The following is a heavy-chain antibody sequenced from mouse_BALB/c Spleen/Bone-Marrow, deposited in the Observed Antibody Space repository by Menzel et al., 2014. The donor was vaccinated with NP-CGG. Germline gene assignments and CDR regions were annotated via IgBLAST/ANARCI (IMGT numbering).Heavy chain of an antibody. CDR1: GFNIKDTY. Sequence: VQLQQSGAELVKPGASVKLSCTASGFNIKDTYMHWVKQRPEQGLEWIGGIDPEIGNTKYDPKFQGKATITADTSSNTAYLQLSSLTSEDTAVYYCARSGDYGSSLAYWGQGTLVTVSA. J-gene: IGHJ3*01. D-gene: IGHD1-1*01. CDR3: ARSGDYGSSLAY. V-gene: IGHV14-3*02. CDR2: IDPEIGNT.